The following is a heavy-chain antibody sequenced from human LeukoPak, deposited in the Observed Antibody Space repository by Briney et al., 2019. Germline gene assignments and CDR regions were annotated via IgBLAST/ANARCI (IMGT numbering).Heavy chain of an antibody. CDR3: AKVGFSSSWYHYYYYGMDV. CDR1: GFTFSSYG. V-gene: IGHV3-30*18. D-gene: IGHD6-13*01. CDR2: ISYDGSNK. Sequence: PGRSLRLSCAASGFTFSSYGMHWARQAPGKGLEWVAVISYDGSNKYYADSVKGRFTISRDNSKNTLYLQMNSLRAEDTAVYYCAKVGFSSSWYHYYYYGMDVWGQGTTVTVSS. J-gene: IGHJ6*02.